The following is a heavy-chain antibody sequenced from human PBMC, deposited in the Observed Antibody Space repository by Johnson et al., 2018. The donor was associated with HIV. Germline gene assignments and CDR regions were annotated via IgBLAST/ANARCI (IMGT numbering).Heavy chain of an antibody. CDR3: TTDHSSADDAFDI. CDR2: IGAAGDT. J-gene: IGHJ3*02. V-gene: IGHV3-13*01. D-gene: IGHD3-22*01. CDR1: GFTFSNYD. Sequence: VQLVESGGGLVQPGGSLRLSCVASGFTFSNYDMHWVRQATGKGLEWVSVIGAAGDTYYPGSVKGRFTISRDSPKTTLNLQMNSLKTEDTAVYYCTTDHSSADDAFDIWGQGTMVTVSS.